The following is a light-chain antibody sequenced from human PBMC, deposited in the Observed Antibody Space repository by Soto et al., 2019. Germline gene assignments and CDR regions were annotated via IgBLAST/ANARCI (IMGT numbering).Light chain of an antibody. CDR3: NSYASSNTLFV. CDR1: SSDVGDYNS. J-gene: IGLJ1*01. V-gene: IGLV2-14*03. CDR2: DVT. Sequence: QSVLTQPASVSGSPGQSITISCSGTSSDVGDYNSVSWYQQHPGKAPKLIIYDVTNRLSGVSNRFSGSKSGNTASLTISGLQAEDEADYYCNSYASSNTLFVFGTGTKVTVL.